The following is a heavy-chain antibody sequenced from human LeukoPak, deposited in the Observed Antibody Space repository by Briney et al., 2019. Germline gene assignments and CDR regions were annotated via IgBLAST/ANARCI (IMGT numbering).Heavy chain of an antibody. CDR1: GFTFNRDW. D-gene: IGHD6-25*01. J-gene: IGHJ6*03. CDR3: ARFAAGGSYYYYMDV. Sequence: GGSLRLSCAASGFTFNRDWTAWVRQAPGKGLEWVANIKEDGSEKNYVDSVKGRFTISRDNAKNSLYLEMNSLRADDTAVYYCARFAAGGSYYYYMDVWGKGTTVTVSS. CDR2: IKEDGSEK. V-gene: IGHV3-7*01.